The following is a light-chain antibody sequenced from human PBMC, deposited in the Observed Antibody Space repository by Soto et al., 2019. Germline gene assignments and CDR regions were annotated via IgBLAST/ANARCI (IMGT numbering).Light chain of an antibody. CDR1: SSNIGTRHG. V-gene: IGLV1-40*01. J-gene: IGLJ3*02. CDR3: QSYDTTSQWV. Sequence: QSVLTQPPTVSGAPGQSVTISCTGSSSNIGTRHGVHWYQQFPGAAPKLLIFDTVNRPSGVPDRFSGSKSGTSASLAIIRLQAEDEADYYCQSYDTTSQWVFGGGTKLTVL. CDR2: DTV.